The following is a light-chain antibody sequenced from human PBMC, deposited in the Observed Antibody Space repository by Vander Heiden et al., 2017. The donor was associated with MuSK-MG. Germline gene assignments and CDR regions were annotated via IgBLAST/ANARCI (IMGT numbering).Light chain of an antibody. Sequence: DIVMTQSSAPLAVSRGERATINCKSRPNTLYSANNKNYLAAYQQKPGQPPKLLISWASTRESGVPDRFSGSGPGTDFTLTISSLQAEDVAVYYCQQYYTGPPHTFGQGTKLEIK. J-gene: IGKJ2*01. CDR2: WAS. CDR3: QQYYTGPPHT. V-gene: IGKV4-1*01. CDR1: PNTLYSANNKNY.